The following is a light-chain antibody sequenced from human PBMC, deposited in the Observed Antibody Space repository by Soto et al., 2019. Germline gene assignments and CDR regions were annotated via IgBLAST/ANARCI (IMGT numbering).Light chain of an antibody. V-gene: IGKV1-27*01. CDR3: QKYNTVPAT. J-gene: IGKJ5*01. CDR1: QGIGNS. Sequence: DIQMTQSPPSLSASVGDRVTITCRARQGIGNSLAWYQQKPGTVPKLLIYSAHPLQSAVPSRFSGSGSGTDFTLTISSLQPEDVAAYYCQKYNTVPATFGQGTRLEIK. CDR2: SAH.